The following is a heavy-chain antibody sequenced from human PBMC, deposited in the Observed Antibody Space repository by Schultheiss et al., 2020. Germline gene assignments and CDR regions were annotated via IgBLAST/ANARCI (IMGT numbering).Heavy chain of an antibody. J-gene: IGHJ6*02. D-gene: IGHD2-21*02. CDR3: AREVGHIVVVTAPRYYYGMDV. CDR1: GYSISSGDYY. V-gene: IGHV4-31*11. CDR2: IYYSGST. Sequence: SATLSLTCAVSGYSISSGDYYWSWIRQPPGKGLEWIGYIYYSGSTYYNPSLKSRVTISVDTSKNQFSLKLSSVTAADTAVYYCAREVGHIVVVTAPRYYYGMDVWGQGTTVTGSS.